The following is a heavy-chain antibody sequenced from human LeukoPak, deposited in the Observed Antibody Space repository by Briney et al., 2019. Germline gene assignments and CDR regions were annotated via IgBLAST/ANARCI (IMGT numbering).Heavy chain of an antibody. Sequence: NSSETLSLTCAVYGGSFSGYYWSWVRQPPGKGLEWIGEINHSGSTNYNPSLKSRVTISVDTSKNQFSLKLSSVTAADTAVYYCARVAPRIAVAGKVDYWGQGTLVTVSS. V-gene: IGHV4-34*01. J-gene: IGHJ4*02. CDR3: ARVAPRIAVAGKVDY. CDR2: INHSGST. CDR1: GGSFSGYY. D-gene: IGHD6-19*01.